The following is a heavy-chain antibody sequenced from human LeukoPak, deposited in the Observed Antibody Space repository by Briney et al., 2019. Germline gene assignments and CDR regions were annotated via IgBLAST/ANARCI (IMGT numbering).Heavy chain of an antibody. CDR1: GYTFTGYG. Sequence: GASVKVSCKASGYTFTGYGIAWVRRAPGEGLELVGWIAAYNGLTNYAQNLQDRLTLTRDTSTTTAFMELRNLTSDDTAIYFCARSYGLEADYWGRGTLVTVSS. CDR3: ARSYGLEADY. D-gene: IGHD3-16*02. J-gene: IGHJ4*02. V-gene: IGHV1-18*01. CDR2: IAAYNGLT.